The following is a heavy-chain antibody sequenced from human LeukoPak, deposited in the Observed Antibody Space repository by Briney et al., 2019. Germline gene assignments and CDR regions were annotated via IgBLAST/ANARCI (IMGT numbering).Heavy chain of an antibody. D-gene: IGHD5/OR15-5a*01. Sequence: SETLSLTCIVSGGSITSSSYWGWIRQPPGKGLEWIGSIYYSGSTYYNPSLKSRVTISVDTSKDQFSLKLSSVTAADTAVYYCARHHVYSVFDYWGQGTLATVSS. CDR2: IYYSGST. CDR1: GGSITSSSY. V-gene: IGHV4-39*01. CDR3: ARHHVYSVFDY. J-gene: IGHJ4*02.